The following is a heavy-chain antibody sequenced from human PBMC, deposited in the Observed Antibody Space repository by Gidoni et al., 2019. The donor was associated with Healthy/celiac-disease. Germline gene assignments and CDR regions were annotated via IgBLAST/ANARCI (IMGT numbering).Heavy chain of an antibody. V-gene: IGHV3-7*01. CDR1: GFTFSSDW. CDR2: IKQDGSEK. J-gene: IGHJ4*02. D-gene: IGHD3-9*01. CDR3: ARDWGVTYYDILTGYPNPTFDY. Sequence: EVQLVESGGGLVQPGGSLRLSCAAPGFTFSSDWRSWVRQAPGKGLEWVANIKQDGSEKYYVDSVKGRFTISRDNAKNSLYLQMNSLRAEDTAVYYCARDWGVTYYDILTGYPNPTFDYWGQGTLVTVSS.